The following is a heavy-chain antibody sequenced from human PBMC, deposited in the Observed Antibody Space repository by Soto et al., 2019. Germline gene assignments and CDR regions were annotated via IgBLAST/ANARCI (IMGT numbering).Heavy chain of an antibody. Sequence: PSETLSLTCTVSGGSISSSSYYWGWIRQPPGKGLEWIGSIYYSGSTYYNPSLKSRVTISVDTSKNQFSLKLSSVTAADTAVYYCARDQYDFWSGYLYYYYGMDVWGQGTTVTVSS. V-gene: IGHV4-39*02. CDR3: ARDQYDFWSGYLYYYYGMDV. CDR2: IYYSGST. CDR1: GGSISSSSYY. D-gene: IGHD3-3*01. J-gene: IGHJ6*02.